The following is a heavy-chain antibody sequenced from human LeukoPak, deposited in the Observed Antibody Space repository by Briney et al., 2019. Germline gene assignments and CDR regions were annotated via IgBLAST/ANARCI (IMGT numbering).Heavy chain of an antibody. V-gene: IGHV3-23*01. D-gene: IGHD3-10*01. CDR3: AKKEGRRVSGVFDM. J-gene: IGHJ3*02. CDR2: ITNSGGIT. Sequence: GGPLRLSCAASGFIFIDYAMSWARQAPGKGLEWVSGITNSGGITYYADSVKGRFTISRDSSKNTLYLEMNSLRVEDTATYYCAKKEGRRVSGVFDMWGQGTMVTVSS. CDR1: GFIFIDYA.